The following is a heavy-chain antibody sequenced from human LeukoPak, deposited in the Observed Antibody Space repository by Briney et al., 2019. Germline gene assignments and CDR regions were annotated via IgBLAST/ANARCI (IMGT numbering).Heavy chain of an antibody. CDR1: GYTLTELS. D-gene: IGHD3-22*01. CDR3: ARDLTHRRNYDNSGYQIVPAF. J-gene: IGHJ4*02. V-gene: IGHV1-24*01. Sequence: GASVKVSCKVSGYTLTELSMHWVRQAPGKGLEWMGGFDPEDGKTIYAQKFQGRVTMTEDTSTDTAYMELGSLRSEDTAVYYCARDLTHRRNYDNSGYQIVPAFWGQGTLVTVPS. CDR2: FDPEDGKT.